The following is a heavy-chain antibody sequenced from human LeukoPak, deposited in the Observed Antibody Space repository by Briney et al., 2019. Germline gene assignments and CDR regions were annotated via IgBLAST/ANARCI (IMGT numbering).Heavy chain of an antibody. J-gene: IGHJ4*02. CDR3: ARGLRTFDY. Sequence: TGGSLRLSCLASGFTFSNYAMSWVRQAPGKGLEWVSGITISGNTAYYADSVKGRFTISRDNFKNTLYLQMNSLRAEDTAVYYCARGLRTFDYWGQGTLVTVSS. CDR1: GFTFSNYA. CDR2: ITISGNTA. V-gene: IGHV3-23*01.